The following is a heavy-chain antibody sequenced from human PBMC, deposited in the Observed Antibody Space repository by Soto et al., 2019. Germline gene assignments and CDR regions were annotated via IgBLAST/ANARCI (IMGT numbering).Heavy chain of an antibody. Sequence: SVKVSCKASGYPFTSYAMHWVRQAPGQRLEWMGWINAGNGNTKYSQKFQGRVTITRDTSASTAYMELSSLRSEDTAVYYCARVLSYYGSVSQGYYYYGMGGWGPAPTGTVAS. CDR2: INAGNGNT. CDR3: ARVLSYYGSVSQGYYYYGMGG. D-gene: IGHD3-10*01. CDR1: GYPFTSYA. J-gene: IGHJ6*02. V-gene: IGHV1-3*01.